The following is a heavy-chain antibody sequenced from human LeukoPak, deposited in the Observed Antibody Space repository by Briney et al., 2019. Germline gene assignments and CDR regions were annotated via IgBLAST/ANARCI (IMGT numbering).Heavy chain of an antibody. CDR1: GFTVSSNY. J-gene: IGHJ4*02. Sequence: GGSLRLSCAASGFTVSSNYMSWVRQAPGKGLEWVSVIYSGGSTYYADSVKGRFTISRDNAKKSLQLQMTSLRAEDTAVYYCVRDVVVRGQKNFDNWGQGTLVTVSS. V-gene: IGHV3-53*01. CDR3: VRDVVVRGQKNFDN. CDR2: IYSGGST. D-gene: IGHD3-10*01.